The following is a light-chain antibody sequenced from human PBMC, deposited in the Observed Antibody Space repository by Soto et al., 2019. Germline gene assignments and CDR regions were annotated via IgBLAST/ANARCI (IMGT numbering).Light chain of an antibody. V-gene: IGLV2-8*01. CDR1: SSDIVTYNS. J-gene: IGLJ2*01. Sequence: QSALTQPPSASGSPGQSVTISCTGTSSDIVTYNSVSWYQQHPGIAPKLIIYEVNNRPSGVPDRFSGSKSGNTASLTVSGLQAEDEGVYYWSSHAGRHNFVVFGGGTKLTVL. CDR2: EVN. CDR3: SSHAGRHNFVV.